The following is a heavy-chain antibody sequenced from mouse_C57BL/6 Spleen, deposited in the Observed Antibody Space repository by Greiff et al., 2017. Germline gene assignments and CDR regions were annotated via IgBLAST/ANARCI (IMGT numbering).Heavy chain of an antibody. V-gene: IGHV5-6*01. D-gene: IGHD2-3*01. CDR1: GFTFSSYG. CDR2: ISSGGSYT. J-gene: IGHJ2*01. Sequence: EVQLVESGGDLVKPGGSLKLSCAASGFTFSSYGMSWVRQTPDKRLEWVATISSGGSYTYYPDSVKGRFTISRDNAKNTRYRQMSSLKSEDTAMYYCARQRDGYYMGDYWGQGTTLTVSS. CDR3: ARQRDGYYMGDY.